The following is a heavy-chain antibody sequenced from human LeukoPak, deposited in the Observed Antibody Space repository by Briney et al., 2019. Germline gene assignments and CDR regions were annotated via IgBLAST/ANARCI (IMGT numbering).Heavy chain of an antibody. V-gene: IGHV1-69*06. D-gene: IGHD1-14*01. CDR1: GGTFSSYA. CDR2: IIPIFGTA. Sequence: SVKVSCKASGGTFSSYAISWVRQAPGQGLEWMGGIIPIFGTANYAQKFQGRVTITADKSTSTAYMELSSLRSEDTAVYYCARDFPSTTGDDYWGQGTLVTVSS. CDR3: ARDFPSTTGDDY. J-gene: IGHJ4*02.